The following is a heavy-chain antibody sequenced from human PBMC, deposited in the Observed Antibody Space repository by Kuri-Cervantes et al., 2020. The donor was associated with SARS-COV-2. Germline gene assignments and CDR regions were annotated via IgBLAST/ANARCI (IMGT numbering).Heavy chain of an antibody. CDR2: IYYSGIT. CDR1: GGSISSSSYY. Sequence: ESLKISCTVSGGSISSSSYYWGWIRQPPGKGLEWIGSIYYSGITYYNPSLKSRVTISVDTSKNQFSLKLSSVTAADTAVYYCARQMMSSITIFGVVITRNWFDPWGQGTLVTVSS. CDR3: ARQMMSSITIFGVVITRNWFDP. V-gene: IGHV4-39*01. D-gene: IGHD3-3*01. J-gene: IGHJ5*02.